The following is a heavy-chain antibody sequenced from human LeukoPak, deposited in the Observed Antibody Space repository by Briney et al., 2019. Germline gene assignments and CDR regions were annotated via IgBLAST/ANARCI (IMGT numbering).Heavy chain of an antibody. V-gene: IGHV3-30*03. CDR2: ISYDGSNK. D-gene: IGHD1-1*01. Sequence: GSLRLSCAASGFTFSSYSMNWVRQAPGKGLEWVAVISYDGSNKYYADSVKGRFTISRDNSKNTLYLQMNSLRAEDTAVYYCARAQRPMDYWGQGTLVTVSS. CDR3: ARAQRPMDY. J-gene: IGHJ4*02. CDR1: GFTFSSYS.